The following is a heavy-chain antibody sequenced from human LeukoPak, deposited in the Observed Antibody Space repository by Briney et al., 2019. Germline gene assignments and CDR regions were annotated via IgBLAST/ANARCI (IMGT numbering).Heavy chain of an antibody. D-gene: IGHD6-19*01. Sequence: GGSLRLSCAASGFTFSSYSMNWVRQAPGKGLEWVSSISSSSYIYYADSVKGRFTISRDNAKNSLYLQMNSLRAEDTAVYYCARAVADNSFDYWGQGTLVTVSS. CDR1: GFTFSSYS. V-gene: IGHV3-21*01. CDR2: ISSSSYI. J-gene: IGHJ4*02. CDR3: ARAVADNSFDY.